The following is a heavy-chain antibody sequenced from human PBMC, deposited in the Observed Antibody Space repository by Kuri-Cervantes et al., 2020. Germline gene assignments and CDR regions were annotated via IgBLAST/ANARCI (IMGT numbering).Heavy chain of an antibody. V-gene: IGHV1-18*01. CDR2: ISAYNGNT. D-gene: IGHD1-7*01. J-gene: IGHJ3*02. CDR1: GYTFTSYG. Sequence: ASVKVSCKASGYTFTSYGISWVRQAPGQGLEWMGWISAYNGNTNYAQKLQGRVTMTTDTSTSTAYMELRSLRSEDTAVYYCARDGGKLELVGAFDIWGQGTMVTVSS. CDR3: ARDGGKLELVGAFDI.